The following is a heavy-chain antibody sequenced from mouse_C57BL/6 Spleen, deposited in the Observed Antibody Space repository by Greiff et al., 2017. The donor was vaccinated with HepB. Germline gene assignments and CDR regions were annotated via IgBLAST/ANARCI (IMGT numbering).Heavy chain of an antibody. CDR3: ARSYYGNYDY. V-gene: IGHV1-76*01. CDR2: IYPGSGNT. Sequence: VKLMESGAELVRPGASVKLSCKASGYTFTDYYINWVKQRPGQGLEWIARIYPGSGNTYYNEKFKGKATLTAEKSSSTAYMQLSSLTSEDSAVYFCARSYYGNYDYWGQGTTLTVSS. CDR1: GYTFTDYY. J-gene: IGHJ2*01. D-gene: IGHD2-10*01.